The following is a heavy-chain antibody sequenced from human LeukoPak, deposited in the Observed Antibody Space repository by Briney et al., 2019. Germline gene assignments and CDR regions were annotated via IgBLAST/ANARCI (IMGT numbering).Heavy chain of an antibody. CDR3: AKEGYDSSGYYFPNWFDP. Sequence: GRSLRLSCAASGFTFSSYGMHWVRQAPGKGLEWVAVISYDRSNKYYADSVKGRFTISRDNSKNTLYLQMNSLRAEDTAVYYCAKEGYDSSGYYFPNWFDPWGQGTLVTVSS. CDR2: ISYDRSNK. CDR1: GFTFSSYG. J-gene: IGHJ5*02. V-gene: IGHV3-30*18. D-gene: IGHD3-22*01.